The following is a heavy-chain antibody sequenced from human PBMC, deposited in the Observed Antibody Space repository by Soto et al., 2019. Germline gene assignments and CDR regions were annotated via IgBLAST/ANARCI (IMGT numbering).Heavy chain of an antibody. CDR1: GFTFTDYA. V-gene: IGHV3-23*01. CDR2: IGGRGGHT. Sequence: EVRLLESGGGLVPPGGSLRLSCAASGFTFTDYAMSWVRQAPGKGLECVSIIGGRGGHTSYADSVKGRFTISRDNSKNTVYLEMHSLPAEDTALYFCAKGRSFLITSYATTVDYWGLGLLVTVSS. J-gene: IGHJ4*02. D-gene: IGHD3-16*01. CDR3: AKGRSFLITSYATTVDY.